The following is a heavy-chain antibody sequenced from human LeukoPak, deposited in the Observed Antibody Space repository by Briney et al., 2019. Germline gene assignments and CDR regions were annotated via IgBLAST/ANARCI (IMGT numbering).Heavy chain of an antibody. V-gene: IGHV4-4*07. Sequence: PSETLSLTCTASGGSISSYYWSWIRQPAGKGLEWIGRIYTSGSTNYNPSLKSRVTISVDTSKNQFSLKLSSVTAADTAVYYCARTTRVKTLDNPSNYYYYYGMDVWGQGTTVTVSS. D-gene: IGHD1-14*01. CDR1: GGSISSYY. J-gene: IGHJ6*02. CDR3: ARTTRVKTLDNPSNYYYYYGMDV. CDR2: IYTSGST.